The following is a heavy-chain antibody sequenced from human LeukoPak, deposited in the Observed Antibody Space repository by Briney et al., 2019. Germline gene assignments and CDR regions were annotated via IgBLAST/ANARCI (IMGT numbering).Heavy chain of an antibody. J-gene: IGHJ4*02. V-gene: IGHV4-31*03. Sequence: SQTLSLTCTVSGGSISSGGYYWSWIRQHPGKGLEWIGYIYYSGSTYYNPSLKSRVTISVDTSKNQFSLKLSSVTAADTAVYYCARQRIAVAGTVGEFDYWGQGTLVTVSS. CDR1: GGSISSGGYY. D-gene: IGHD6-19*01. CDR2: IYYSGST. CDR3: ARQRIAVAGTVGEFDY.